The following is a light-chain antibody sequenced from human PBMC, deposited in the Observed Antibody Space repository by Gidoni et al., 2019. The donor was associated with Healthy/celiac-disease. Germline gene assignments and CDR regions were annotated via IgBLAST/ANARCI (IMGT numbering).Light chain of an antibody. CDR1: QSVSSRY. Sequence: IALTQSPGTLSLSPGERATLTCRASQSVSSRYLDWYQQKPGQAPRLLIYGASSRATGIPDRFSGSGSGTDFTLTISRLEPEDFSVYYCQQYGSSPPFTFGPGTKVDIK. CDR3: QQYGSSPPFT. V-gene: IGKV3-20*01. J-gene: IGKJ3*01. CDR2: GAS.